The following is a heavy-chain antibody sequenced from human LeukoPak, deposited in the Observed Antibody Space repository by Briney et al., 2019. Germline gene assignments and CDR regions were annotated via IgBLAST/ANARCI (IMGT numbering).Heavy chain of an antibody. V-gene: IGHV1-8*01. CDR2: MNPNSGNT. J-gene: IGHJ6*03. CDR3: ARRIQLWSHHPYYYYYMDV. Sequence: APVKVSCKASGYTFTSCDINWVRQATGQGLEWMGWMNPNSGNTGYAQKFQGRVTMTRNTSISTAYMELSSLRSEDTAVYYCARRIQLWSHHPYYYYYMDVWGKGTTVTVSS. CDR1: GYTFTSCD. D-gene: IGHD5-18*01.